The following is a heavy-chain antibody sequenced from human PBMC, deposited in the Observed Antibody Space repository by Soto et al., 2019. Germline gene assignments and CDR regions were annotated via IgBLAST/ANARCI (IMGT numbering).Heavy chain of an antibody. CDR2: IIPIFGTA. J-gene: IGHJ4*02. Sequence: GASVKVSCKASGHTFTDYYIHWVRQAPGQGLEWMGGIIPIFGTANYAQKFQGRVTITADESTSTAYMELSSLRSEDTAVYYCASSGYVAVAGYFDYWGQGTLVTVSS. V-gene: IGHV1-69*13. CDR1: GHTFTDYY. D-gene: IGHD6-19*01. CDR3: ASSGYVAVAGYFDY.